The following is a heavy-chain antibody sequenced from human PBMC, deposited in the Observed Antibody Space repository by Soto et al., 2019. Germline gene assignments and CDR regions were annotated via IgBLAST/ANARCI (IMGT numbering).Heavy chain of an antibody. V-gene: IGHV3-30*18. Sequence: VQLVESGGGVVQPGRSLRLLCEASGFTFGRYGMHWVRQAPGMGLEWVGVISWDGLAQYYGDSVRGRFTISRDNSQSTLYLQMNSLRTEDTAIYYCAKETIQVGGPNYFDYWGQGVLVTVSS. CDR3: AKETIQVGGPNYFDY. J-gene: IGHJ4*02. CDR1: GFTFGRYG. CDR2: ISWDGLAQ. D-gene: IGHD1-1*01.